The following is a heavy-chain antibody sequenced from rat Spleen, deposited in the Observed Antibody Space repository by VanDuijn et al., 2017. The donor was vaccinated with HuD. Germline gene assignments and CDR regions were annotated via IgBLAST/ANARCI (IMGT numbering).Heavy chain of an antibody. J-gene: IGHJ2*01. V-gene: IGHV5S13*01. CDR3: ARGTIAAIRDYYFDY. CDR1: GFTYSNYV. Sequence: EVQLVESGGGLVQPGRSLKLSCAASGFTYSNYVMAWVSQAPTKGLEWVASISTGGGNTYYRDSVKGRFTISRDNAKNTLYLQMDSLRSEDTATYYCARGTIAAIRDYYFDYWGQGVMVTVSS. D-gene: IGHD1-2*01. CDR2: ISTGGGNT.